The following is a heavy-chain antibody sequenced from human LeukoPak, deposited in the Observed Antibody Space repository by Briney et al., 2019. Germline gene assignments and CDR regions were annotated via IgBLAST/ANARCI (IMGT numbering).Heavy chain of an antibody. Sequence: SQTLSLTCAISGDSVSSKSAAWTWIRQSPSRGLEWLGRTYYTSQWHNDFAVSVKSRITINPDTSKNQFSLQLNSVTPEDTAVYYCARSTTPGSENWFDPRGQGTLVTVSP. D-gene: IGHD1-1*01. CDR1: GDSVSSKSAA. CDR2: TYYTSQWHN. V-gene: IGHV6-1*01. CDR3: ARSTTPGSENWFDP. J-gene: IGHJ5*02.